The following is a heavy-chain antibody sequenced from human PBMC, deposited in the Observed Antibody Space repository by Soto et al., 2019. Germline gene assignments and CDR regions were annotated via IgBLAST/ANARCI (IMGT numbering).Heavy chain of an antibody. CDR2: ISPSGNTR. CDR3: ARQPPTTYTSGVYYYYALDV. CDR1: GFAFDTYN. J-gene: IGHJ6*02. Sequence: GGSLRLSCGASGFAFDTYNMNWVRQAPGKGLEWISYISPSGNTRYYADSVEGRFVISRDNAEKSLYLQMDSLRDEDTAVYYCARQPPTTYTSGVYYYYALDVWGQGTTVTVSS. V-gene: IGHV3-48*02. D-gene: IGHD3-16*01.